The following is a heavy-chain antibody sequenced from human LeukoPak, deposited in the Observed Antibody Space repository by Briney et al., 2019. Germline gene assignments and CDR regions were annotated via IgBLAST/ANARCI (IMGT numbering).Heavy chain of an antibody. D-gene: IGHD4-17*01. CDR1: GFTFDDYG. CDR2: ITWNGGRT. Sequence: GGSLRLSCAASGFTFDDYGLIWVRQAPGKGLEWVSYITWNGGRTAYADSLKGRVTISRDNAKTSLYLQMNSLRAEDTAFYYCARSMSTVTTRYFDLWGGGTLVTVSS. V-gene: IGHV3-20*04. CDR3: ARSMSTVTTRYFDL. J-gene: IGHJ2*01.